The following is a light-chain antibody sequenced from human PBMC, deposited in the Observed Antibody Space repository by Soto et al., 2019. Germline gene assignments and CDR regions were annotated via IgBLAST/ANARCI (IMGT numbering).Light chain of an antibody. CDR1: SADVGRFDY. Sequence: QSVLTQPASVSGSPGQSITISCTGTSADVGRFDYVSWYQQHPGNAPKVIILKVTERPSGVSYRFSGSKSGNTASLTISGLQAEDEADYYCCSYAGSGTWVFGVGTQLTVL. J-gene: IGLJ7*01. V-gene: IGLV2-23*02. CDR3: CSYAGSGTWV. CDR2: KVT.